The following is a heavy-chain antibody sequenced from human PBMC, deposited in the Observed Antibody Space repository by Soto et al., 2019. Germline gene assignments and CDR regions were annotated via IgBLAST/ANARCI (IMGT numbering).Heavy chain of an antibody. D-gene: IGHD3-16*01. CDR2: ISGSGRTI. Sequence: QVQLVESGGGLVKPGGSLRLSCAASGIVFSDYMSWVRQAPGKGLEWLSYISGSGRTIYSADSVKGRFTISRDNATNSLFLQMKNVGTGDTAVYYCSRLPFPWGLFDPWGQGTLVTVSS. V-gene: IGHV3-11*01. CDR1: GIVFSDY. J-gene: IGHJ5*02. CDR3: SRLPFPWGLFDP.